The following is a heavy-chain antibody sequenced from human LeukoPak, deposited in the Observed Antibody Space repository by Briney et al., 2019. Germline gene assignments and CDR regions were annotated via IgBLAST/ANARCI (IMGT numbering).Heavy chain of an antibody. D-gene: IGHD3-9*01. CDR1: GGTFSSYA. CDR3: ATPVLRYFDWLPTRDDDAFDI. Sequence: SVKVSCKASGGTFSSYAISWVRQAPGQGLEWMGGIIPIFGTANYAQKFQGRVTITADKSTSTAYMELSSLRSEDTAVYYCATPVLRYFDWLPTRDDDAFDIWGQGTMVTVSS. CDR2: IIPIFGTA. V-gene: IGHV1-69*06. J-gene: IGHJ3*02.